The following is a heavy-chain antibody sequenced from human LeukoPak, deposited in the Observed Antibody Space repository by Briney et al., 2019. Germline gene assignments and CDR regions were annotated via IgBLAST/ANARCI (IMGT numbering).Heavy chain of an antibody. V-gene: IGHV4-59*01. D-gene: IGHD4-17*01. CDR1: GGAITGYY. CDR2: IYYSGST. CDR3: ARGRPPHDYGTLFDY. Sequence: PSETLSLTCTVSGGAITGYYWSWIRQPPGKGLEWIGYIYYSGSTNYDPSLKSRVTMSVDTSKKQFSLKLSSVTAADTAVYYCARGRPPHDYGTLFDYWGQGTLVTVSS. J-gene: IGHJ4*02.